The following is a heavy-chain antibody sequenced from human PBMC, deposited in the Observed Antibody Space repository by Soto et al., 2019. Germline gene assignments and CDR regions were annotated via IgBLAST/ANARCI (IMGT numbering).Heavy chain of an antibody. CDR3: ASYERKYYFDY. Sequence: SETLSLTCAVSGGSISSGGYSWSWIRQPPGKGLEWIGYIYHSGSTYYNPSLKSRVTISVDRSKNQLSLKLSSVTAADTAVYYCASYERKYYFDYWGQGTLVTVSS. D-gene: IGHD5-12*01. CDR2: IYHSGST. CDR1: GGSISSGGYS. V-gene: IGHV4-30-2*01. J-gene: IGHJ4*02.